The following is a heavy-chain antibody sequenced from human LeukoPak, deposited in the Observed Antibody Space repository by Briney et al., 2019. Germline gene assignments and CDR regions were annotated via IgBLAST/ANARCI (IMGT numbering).Heavy chain of an antibody. V-gene: IGHV4-39*01. CDR3: ARQREGSSGIDY. Sequence: PSETLSLTCTVSGGSISSSSYYWGWIRQPPGKGLEWIGSIYYSGSTYYNPSLKSRVTISVDTSKNQFSLKLSSVTAADTAVYYCARQREGSSGIDYWGQGTLVTVSS. CDR1: GGSISSSSYY. CDR2: IYYSGST. D-gene: IGHD3-22*01. J-gene: IGHJ4*02.